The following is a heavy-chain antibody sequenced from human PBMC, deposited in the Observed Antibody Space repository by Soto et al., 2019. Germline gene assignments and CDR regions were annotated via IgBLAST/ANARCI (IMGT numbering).Heavy chain of an antibody. CDR1: GFTFSNYA. V-gene: IGHV3-23*01. D-gene: IGHD3-22*01. CDR2: IGGRATSA. J-gene: IGHJ4*02. Sequence: EVQLLESGGGLVQPGGSLRLSCAASGFTFSNYAMSWVRQAPGKGLEWVSGIGGRATSAYYADSVKGRFAISRDNSYNTLFMQLHSLIAEDTAVYYCAKSRYSDSSGDFYDFWGQGTLVSVSS. CDR3: AKSRYSDSSGDFYDF.